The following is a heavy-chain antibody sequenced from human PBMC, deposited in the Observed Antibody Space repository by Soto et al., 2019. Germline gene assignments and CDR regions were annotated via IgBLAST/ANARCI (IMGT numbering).Heavy chain of an antibody. Sequence: SVKVSCKASGGTFNSYGISWVRQAPGQGLEWMGGIIPIFGTADYAQKFQGRITITADESTSTAYMELSSLRSEDTAVYYCASHWGQAKRYYYYGMDVWGQGTTVTAP. J-gene: IGHJ6*02. D-gene: IGHD7-27*01. CDR1: GGTFNSYG. CDR2: IIPIFGTA. CDR3: ASHWGQAKRYYYYGMDV. V-gene: IGHV1-69*13.